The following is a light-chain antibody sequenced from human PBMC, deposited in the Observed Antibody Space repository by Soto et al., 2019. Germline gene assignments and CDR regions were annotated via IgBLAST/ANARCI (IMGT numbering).Light chain of an antibody. J-gene: IGLJ2*01. V-gene: IGLV1-47*01. CDR3: AAWDESMSGPVV. CDR1: SSNIGSNY. CDR2: RNN. Sequence: QSVLTQPPSASGTPGQRVTISCSGSSSNIGSNYVYWYQQLPGTDPKLLIYRNNQRPSGVPDRFSGSKSGTSASLAISGLRSEDEADYYCAAWDESMSGPVVFGGGTKLPVL.